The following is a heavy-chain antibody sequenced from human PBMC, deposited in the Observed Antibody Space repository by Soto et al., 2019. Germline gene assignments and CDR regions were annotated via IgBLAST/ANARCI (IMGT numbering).Heavy chain of an antibody. CDR3: ARDPLWGTAMVLWYFDR. Sequence: GSLRLSCAASGFTFSSYAMHWVRQAPGKGLEWVAVISYDGSNKYYADSVKGRFTISRDNSKNTLYLQMNSLRAEDTAVYYCARDPLWGTAMVLWYFDRWGRGTLVTVSS. CDR1: GFTFSSYA. CDR2: ISYDGSNK. V-gene: IGHV3-30-3*01. D-gene: IGHD5-18*01. J-gene: IGHJ2*01.